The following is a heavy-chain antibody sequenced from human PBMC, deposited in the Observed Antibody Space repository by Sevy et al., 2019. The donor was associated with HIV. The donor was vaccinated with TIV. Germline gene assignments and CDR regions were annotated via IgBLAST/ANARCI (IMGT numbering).Heavy chain of an antibody. V-gene: IGHV3-9*03. J-gene: IGHJ3*02. Sequence: GGSLRLSCAASGFTFDDYAMHWIRQAPGKGLEWVSGISWNSGSIGYADSVKGRFTISRDNAKNSLYLQMNSLRAEDMALYYCAKDIGSRLGSSCAFDIWGQGTMVTVSS. CDR1: GFTFDDYA. CDR3: AKDIGSRLGSSCAFDI. CDR2: ISWNSGSI. D-gene: IGHD6-13*01.